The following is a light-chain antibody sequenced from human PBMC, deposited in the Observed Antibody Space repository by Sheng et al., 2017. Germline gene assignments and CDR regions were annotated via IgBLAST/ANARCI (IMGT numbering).Light chain of an antibody. CDR1: QSISTS. CDR2: DSS. Sequence: IQMTQSPSSLSASVGDRVTITCRAGQSISTSLNWYQQKSGEDPKLLIYDSSNLQSGVPSRFSGGGFGTDFTLTIMSLQPEDFSTYYCQQSYSFPRTFGPGTTVNI. V-gene: IGKV1-39*01. CDR3: QQSYSFPRT. J-gene: IGKJ3*01.